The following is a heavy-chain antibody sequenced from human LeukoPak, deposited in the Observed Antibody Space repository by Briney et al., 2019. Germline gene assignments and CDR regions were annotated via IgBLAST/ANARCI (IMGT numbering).Heavy chain of an antibody. V-gene: IGHV3-21*01. CDR3: ARDPPGTHYDGSGYLDYFDY. D-gene: IGHD3-22*01. Sequence: GRPLRLSCAASGFTFSSYSMNWVRQAPGKGLEWVSSISSSSSYIYYADSAKGRFTISRDNAKNSLYLQMNSLRAEDTAVYYCARDPPGTHYDGSGYLDYFDYWGQGTLVTVSS. J-gene: IGHJ4*02. CDR2: ISSSSSYI. CDR1: GFTFSSYS.